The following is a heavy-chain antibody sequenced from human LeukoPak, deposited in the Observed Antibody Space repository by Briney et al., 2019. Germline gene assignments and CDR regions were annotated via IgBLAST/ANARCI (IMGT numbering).Heavy chain of an antibody. CDR2: IVVGSGNT. CDR3: AADMGGLRWRRGESFDY. D-gene: IGHD4-23*01. CDR1: GFTFTSSA. V-gene: IGHV1-58*01. J-gene: IGHJ4*02. Sequence: ASVKVSCKASGFTFTSSAVQWVRRARGQRLEWIGWIVVGSGNTNYAQKFQERVTITRDMSTSTAYMELSSLRSEDTAVYYCAADMGGLRWRRGESFDYWGQGTLVTVSS.